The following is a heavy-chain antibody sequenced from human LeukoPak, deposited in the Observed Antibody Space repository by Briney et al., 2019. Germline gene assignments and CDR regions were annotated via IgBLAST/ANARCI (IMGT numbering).Heavy chain of an antibody. CDR2: IYHSGST. Sequence: SETLSLTCTVSGYSISSGYYWGWIRQPPGKGLEWIGSIYHSGSTYYNPSLKSRVTISVDTSKNQLSLKLSSVTAADTAVYYCARTRYYYNSRSYGAPYYFDYWGQGTLVTVSS. CDR3: ARTRYYYNSRSYGAPYYFDY. V-gene: IGHV4-38-2*02. J-gene: IGHJ4*02. CDR1: GYSISSGYY. D-gene: IGHD3-10*01.